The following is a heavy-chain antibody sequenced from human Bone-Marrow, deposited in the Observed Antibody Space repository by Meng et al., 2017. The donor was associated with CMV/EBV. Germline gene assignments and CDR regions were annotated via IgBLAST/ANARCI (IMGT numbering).Heavy chain of an antibody. CDR3: ARDRRYCSSTSCYRRPLIEAFDI. CDR2: IKQDGSEK. J-gene: IGHJ3*02. D-gene: IGHD2-2*01. CDR1: GFTFSSYW. Sequence: LSLTCAASGFTFSSYWMSWVRQAPGKGLEWVANIKQDGSEKYYVDSVKGRFTISRDNAKNSLYLQMNSLRAEDTAVYYCARDRRYCSSTSCYRRPLIEAFDIWGQGTMVTVSS. V-gene: IGHV3-7*01.